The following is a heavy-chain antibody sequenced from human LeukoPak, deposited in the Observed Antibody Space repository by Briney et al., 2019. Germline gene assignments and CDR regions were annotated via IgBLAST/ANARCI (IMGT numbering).Heavy chain of an antibody. J-gene: IGHJ4*02. Sequence: GGSLRLSCAASGLAFSAYKMHWVHQAPRKGLVWVSRISTDGYTTDYADFVQGRFTASRDNTKNTWSLEMNSLRAEDTAVYYCVVGGSPGYWGQGTLVTVSS. V-gene: IGHV3-74*01. D-gene: IGHD2-15*01. CDR3: VVGGSPGY. CDR2: ISTDGYTT. CDR1: GLAFSAYK.